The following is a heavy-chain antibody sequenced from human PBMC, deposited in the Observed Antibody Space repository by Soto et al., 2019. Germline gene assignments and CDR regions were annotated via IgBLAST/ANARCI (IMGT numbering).Heavy chain of an antibody. Sequence: QVQLVESGGGVVQPGRSLRLSCAASGFTFSSYAMHWVRQAPGKGLEWVAVISYDGSNKYYADSVKGRFTISRDNSKNTLNLQMNSLRAEDTAVYYCARGEAYYYDSSGYYQTHYWGQGTLVTVSS. V-gene: IGHV3-30-3*01. D-gene: IGHD3-22*01. CDR2: ISYDGSNK. CDR1: GFTFSSYA. J-gene: IGHJ4*02. CDR3: ARGEAYYYDSSGYYQTHY.